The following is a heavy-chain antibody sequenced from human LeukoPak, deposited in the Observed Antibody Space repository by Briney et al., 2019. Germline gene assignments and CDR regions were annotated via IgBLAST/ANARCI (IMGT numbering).Heavy chain of an antibody. Sequence: SETLSLTCTVSGGSISSYYWSWIRQPPGKGLEWIGYIYYSGSTNYNPSLKSRVTISVDTSKNQFSLKLSSVTAADTAVYYCARGSRDFDNWGQGTLVTVSS. CDR1: GGSISSYY. D-gene: IGHD3-10*01. CDR3: ARGSRDFDN. V-gene: IGHV4-59*01. CDR2: IYYSGST. J-gene: IGHJ4*02.